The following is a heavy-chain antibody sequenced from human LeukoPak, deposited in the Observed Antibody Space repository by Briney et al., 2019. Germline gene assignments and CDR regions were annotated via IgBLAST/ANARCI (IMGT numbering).Heavy chain of an antibody. J-gene: IGHJ4*02. D-gene: IGHD2-15*01. CDR2: INHSGST. V-gene: IGHV4-34*01. CDR1: GGSFSGYY. CDR3: ARGFCSGGICGFDY. Sequence: MASETLSLTCAVYGGSFSGYYWSWIRQPPGKGLEWIGEINHSGSTNYNPSLKSRVTISVDTSKNQFSLKLSSLTAADTAVYYCARGFCSGGICGFDYWGQGTLVTVSS.